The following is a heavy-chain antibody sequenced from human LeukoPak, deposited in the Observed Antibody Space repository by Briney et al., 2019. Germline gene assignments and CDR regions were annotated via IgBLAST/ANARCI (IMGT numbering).Heavy chain of an antibody. Sequence: GGSLRLSCAASGFTFSSYWMRGVRQAPGKGLEWVANIKQDGGEKYYVDSVKGLLTISRDNAKSSLYLQMNCLTPEDTAVYYCAGRGDGNLYYFDHWGQGTLVTASS. J-gene: IGHJ4*02. V-gene: IGHV3-7*04. D-gene: IGHD5-24*01. CDR2: IKQDGGEK. CDR3: AGRGDGNLYYFDH. CDR1: GFTFSSYW.